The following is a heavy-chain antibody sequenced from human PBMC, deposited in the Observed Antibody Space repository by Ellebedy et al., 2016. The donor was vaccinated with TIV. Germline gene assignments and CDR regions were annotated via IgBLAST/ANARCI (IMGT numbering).Heavy chain of an antibody. CDR2: IDTAGDP. CDR3: ARGHSAYDGLDY. V-gene: IGHV3-13*05. J-gene: IGHJ4*02. CDR1: GFTFSNYD. Sequence: PWGSLRLSCAASGFTFSNYDMHWVRQATGKGLEWVSRIDTAGDPYYPGSVKGRFTISRENAENSLYLQMNSLRAGDTAVYYCARGHSAYDGLDYWGQGTLVTVSS. D-gene: IGHD5-12*01.